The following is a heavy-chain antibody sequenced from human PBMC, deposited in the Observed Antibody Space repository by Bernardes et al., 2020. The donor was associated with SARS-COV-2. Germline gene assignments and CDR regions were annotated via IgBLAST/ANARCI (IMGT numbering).Heavy chain of an antibody. CDR1: GFIVSSCA. Sequence: GGSLRLSCAVSGFIVSSCAMTWVRQAPGKGLEWVSTISGSGSGGTTHYADSFKGRFTISRDNSKNTVYLQMNSLRVEDTAVYYCVRDLAGPGGFWGQGTLVTVSS. D-gene: IGHD3-16*01. J-gene: IGHJ4*02. CDR2: ISGSGSGGTT. V-gene: IGHV3-23*01. CDR3: VRDLAGPGGF.